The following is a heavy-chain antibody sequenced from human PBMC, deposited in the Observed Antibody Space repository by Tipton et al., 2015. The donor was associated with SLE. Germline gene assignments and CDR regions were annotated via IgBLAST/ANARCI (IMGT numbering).Heavy chain of an antibody. V-gene: IGHV1-18*04. J-gene: IGHJ4*02. CDR1: GNTFTNYY. Sequence: QLVQSGAEVKKPGASVKVSCKASGNTFTNYYMHWVRQAPGQGLEWMAWISPYNGNTKFAQKFQGRVTMTTDTSTSTAYMELRSLRPDDTAVYYCATWSGYLDYFDYWGQGTLVTVSS. D-gene: IGHD3-3*01. CDR3: ATWSGYLDYFDY. CDR2: ISPYNGNT.